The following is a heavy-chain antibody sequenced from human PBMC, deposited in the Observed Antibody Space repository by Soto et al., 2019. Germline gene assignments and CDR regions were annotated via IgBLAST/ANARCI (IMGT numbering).Heavy chain of an antibody. Sequence: QVQLVESGGGVVQPGRPLRLSCAASGFTFSSYGMHWVRQAPGKGLVWVAVIGYDGSNKYYADSVKGRFTISRDNSMNPLYLQRTRRRAEDTAVCYCARECIAVRFDYWGQGTLVTVSS. CDR1: GFTFSSYG. V-gene: IGHV3-33*01. CDR3: ARECIAVRFDY. J-gene: IGHJ4*02. CDR2: IGYDGSNK. D-gene: IGHD6-19*01.